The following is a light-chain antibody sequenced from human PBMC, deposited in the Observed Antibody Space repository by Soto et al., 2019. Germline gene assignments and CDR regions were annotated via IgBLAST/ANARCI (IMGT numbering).Light chain of an antibody. Sequence: EIVLTQSPATLSLSPGERASLSCRASQSVSSYLACYQQKPGQAPRLLIYDASNRATGIPARFSGSGSGTDFTLTISSLEPEDFAVYYCQQRSNWPLTFGGGTQVDIK. CDR2: DAS. V-gene: IGKV3-11*01. J-gene: IGKJ4*01. CDR3: QQRSNWPLT. CDR1: QSVSSY.